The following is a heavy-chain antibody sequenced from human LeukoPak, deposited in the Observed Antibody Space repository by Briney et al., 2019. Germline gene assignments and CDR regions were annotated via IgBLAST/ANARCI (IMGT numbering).Heavy chain of an antibody. Sequence: PGGSLRLSCAASGFTFSTYAMSWVRQAPGKGLEWVANIKYDGSEKHYVDSVKGRFTISRDNAKNSLYLQMDSLRAEDTALYYCSSELSGWGAYFDFWGQGTLVTVSS. CDR3: SSELSGWGAYFDF. CDR1: GFTFSTYA. D-gene: IGHD6-19*01. J-gene: IGHJ4*02. CDR2: IKYDGSEK. V-gene: IGHV3-7*01.